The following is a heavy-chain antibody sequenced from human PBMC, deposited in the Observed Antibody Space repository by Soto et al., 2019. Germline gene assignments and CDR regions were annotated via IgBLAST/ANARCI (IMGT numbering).Heavy chain of an antibody. CDR3: AREIYDDYDSSGFDH. D-gene: IGHD3-22*01. CDR2: INGDGSFT. CDR1: AFTFKNHW. V-gene: IGHV3-74*01. Sequence: EVQLVESGGGLVQPGGSQRLSCAASAFTFKNHWMHWVRQVPGKGPVWVSRINGDGSFTSYADAVKGRFTISRDNAKHTLSLQMNSRRAEDTAVYYCAREIYDDYDSSGFDHWGQGTLVTVSS. J-gene: IGHJ4*02.